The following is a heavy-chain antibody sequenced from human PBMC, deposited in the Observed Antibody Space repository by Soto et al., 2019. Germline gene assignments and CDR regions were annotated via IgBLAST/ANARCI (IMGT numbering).Heavy chain of an antibody. J-gene: IGHJ4*02. CDR1: GFTFNTYG. CDR2: IWYDGSNK. Sequence: LRLSCAASGFTFNTYGMHWVRQAPGKGLEWVAVIWYDGSNKYYADSVKGRFTISRDNSKNTLYLQMNSLRAEDTALYYCARAYDSNWISPPFGYWGQGTLVTVSS. V-gene: IGHV3-33*01. D-gene: IGHD1-1*01. CDR3: ARAYDSNWISPPFGY.